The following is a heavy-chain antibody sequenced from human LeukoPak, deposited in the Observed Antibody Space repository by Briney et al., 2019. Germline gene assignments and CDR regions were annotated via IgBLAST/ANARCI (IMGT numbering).Heavy chain of an antibody. CDR3: ARDGQRWPIYY. D-gene: IGHD6-19*01. V-gene: IGHV3-48*03. CDR2: ISSNGSII. J-gene: IGHJ4*02. CDR1: GFTSCSYE. Sequence: GGSLRLSCAAPGFTSCSYEMIWVRHAPGKGLEWVSYISSNGSIIYYADSLKGRFTISRDNAKNSLYLQMNSLRAEDTAVYYCARDGQRWPIYYWGQGTLVTVSS.